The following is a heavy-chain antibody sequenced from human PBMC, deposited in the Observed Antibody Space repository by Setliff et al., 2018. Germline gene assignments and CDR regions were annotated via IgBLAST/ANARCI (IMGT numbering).Heavy chain of an antibody. D-gene: IGHD6-19*01. Sequence: SETLSLTCTVSGGSITDENSWWAWIRQPAGKRPEWLGLIYIRGGTDYNPSLKSRVTISLDTSRNQFSLNLTSVTAADTAVYYCAVDHVTNIAESGYGYTWIDPWGQGIPVTSPQ. J-gene: IGHJ5*02. CDR2: IYIRGGT. CDR3: AVDHVTNIAESGYGYTWIDP. V-gene: IGHV4-61*02. CDR1: GGSITDENSW.